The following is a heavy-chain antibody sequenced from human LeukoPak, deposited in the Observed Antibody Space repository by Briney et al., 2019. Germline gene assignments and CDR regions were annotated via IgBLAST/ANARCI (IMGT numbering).Heavy chain of an antibody. CDR3: ARLTRLSTSPDRYYSDY. V-gene: IGHV4-4*09. D-gene: IGHD6-6*01. CDR2: IYTSGGT. CDR1: GDSISSYY. Sequence: SETLSLTCTVSGDSISSYYWSWIRQPPGKGLEWIGYIYTSGGTNYIPSLKGRVTISIDTSKNQFSLKLSSVTATDSAVYYCARLTRLSTSPDRYYSDYWGQGTLVTVSS. J-gene: IGHJ4*02.